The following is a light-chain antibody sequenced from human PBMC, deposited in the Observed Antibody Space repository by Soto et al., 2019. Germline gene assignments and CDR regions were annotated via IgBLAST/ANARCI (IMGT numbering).Light chain of an antibody. CDR3: NSYVAGSNV. CDR1: SSDVGKNDY. CDR2: EVS. J-gene: IGLJ1*01. V-gene: IGLV2-8*01. Sequence: QSVLTQPPSAPGSPGQSVTSSCTGTSSDVGKNDYVSWFQHHPGKDPKLRIYEVSKRPTGVADRFSGSTSVSSASLTVSALQTEDEAAYYCNSYVAGSNVFGTGTKATV.